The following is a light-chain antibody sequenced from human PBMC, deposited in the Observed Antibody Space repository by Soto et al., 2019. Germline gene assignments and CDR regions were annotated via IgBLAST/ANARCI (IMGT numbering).Light chain of an antibody. CDR2: EVT. J-gene: IGLJ3*02. Sequence: QSALTQPPSASGSPGQSVTISCTGTSSDVGGYVSWYQQHPGKAPKLMIYEVTKRPSGVPDRFSGSKSGSTASLTVSGLQAADEADYYCSSYAGTWVFGGGTKLTVL. CDR1: SSDVGGY. V-gene: IGLV2-8*01. CDR3: SSYAGTWV.